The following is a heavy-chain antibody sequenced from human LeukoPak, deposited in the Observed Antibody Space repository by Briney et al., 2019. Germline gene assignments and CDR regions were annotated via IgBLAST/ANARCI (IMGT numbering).Heavy chain of an antibody. V-gene: IGHV3-74*01. CDR1: KFTFSGNW. CDR3: PREGRYGDYSVF. D-gene: IGHD4-17*01. Sequence: PGGSLRLSCAASKFTFSGNWMHWVRQAPGKGLVWVSRINSDGSTTNYADSVKGRFTISRDNAKNTLYLQMNSLRAEDTAVYYCPREGRYGDYSVFWGQGTLVTVSS. J-gene: IGHJ4*02. CDR2: INSDGSTT.